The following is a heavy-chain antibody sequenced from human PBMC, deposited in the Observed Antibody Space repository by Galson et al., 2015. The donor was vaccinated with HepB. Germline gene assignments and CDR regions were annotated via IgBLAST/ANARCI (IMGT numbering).Heavy chain of an antibody. J-gene: IGHJ6*02. V-gene: IGHV3-53*04. CDR2: IYSGGST. CDR1: GFSVSGFTVSSNY. D-gene: IGHD1-1*01. Sequence: SLRLSCAASGFSVSGFTVSSNYMAWVRQAPGKGLEWVSVIYSGGSTDYADSVKGRFTISRHKSDNTLFLQMNSLRVEDTAVYYCARGASKQLWSSGMDVWGQGTTVTVSS. CDR3: ARGASKQLWSSGMDV.